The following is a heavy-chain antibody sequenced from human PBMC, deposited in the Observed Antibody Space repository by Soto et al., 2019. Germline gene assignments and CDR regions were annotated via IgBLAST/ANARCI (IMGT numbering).Heavy chain of an antibody. V-gene: IGHV1-69*01. CDR3: ARDGGRHSGGIAY. CDR2: IIPIFGTA. D-gene: IGHD1-26*01. Sequence: QVQLVQSGAEVKKPGSSVKVSCKASGGTFSSYSINWVRQAPGQGLEWMGEIIPIFGTANYAQKFQGRVTLTADESTSTAYRELSSLRSEDTAVYYCARDGGRHSGGIAYWGQGTLVTVSS. CDR1: GGTFSSYS. J-gene: IGHJ4*02.